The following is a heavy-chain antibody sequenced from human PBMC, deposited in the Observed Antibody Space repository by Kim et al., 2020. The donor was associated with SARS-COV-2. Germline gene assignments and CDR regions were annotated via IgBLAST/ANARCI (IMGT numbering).Heavy chain of an antibody. CDR3: AKAGSGSYYTD. J-gene: IGHJ4*02. V-gene: IGHV3-23*01. D-gene: IGHD3-10*01. CDR2: T. Sequence: THSADSGKGRFTISRDNSKTTLYLQMSSLRAEDTAVYSCAKAGSGSYYTDWGQGTLVTVSA.